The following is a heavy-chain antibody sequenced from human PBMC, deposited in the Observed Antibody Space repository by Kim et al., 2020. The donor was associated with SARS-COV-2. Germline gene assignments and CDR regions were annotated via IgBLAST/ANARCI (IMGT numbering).Heavy chain of an antibody. CDR2: FDPEDGET. D-gene: IGHD3-10*01. CDR1: GYTLTELS. V-gene: IGHV1-24*01. CDR3: ATEATGYLYGSGSYYRRDLRFEC. J-gene: IGHJ1*01. Sequence: ASVKVSCKVSGYTLTELSMHWVRQAPGKGLEWMGGFDPEDGETIYAQKFQGRVTMTEDTSTDTAYMELSSLRSEDTAVYYCATEATGYLYGSGSYYRRDLRFECWRQGSLVNVSS.